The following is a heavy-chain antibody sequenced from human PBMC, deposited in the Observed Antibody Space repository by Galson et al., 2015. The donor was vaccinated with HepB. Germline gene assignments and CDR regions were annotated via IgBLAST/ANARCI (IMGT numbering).Heavy chain of an antibody. CDR2: ISYDGSNK. D-gene: IGHD1-26*01. CDR3: AKEGWELPSVFDY. J-gene: IGHJ4*02. V-gene: IGHV3-30*18. CDR1: GFTFSSYG. Sequence: SLRLSCAASGFTFSSYGMHWVRQAPGKGLEWVAVISYDGSNKYYADSVKGRFTISRDNSKNTLYLQMNSLRAEDTAVYYCAKEGWELPSVFDYWGQGTLVTVSS.